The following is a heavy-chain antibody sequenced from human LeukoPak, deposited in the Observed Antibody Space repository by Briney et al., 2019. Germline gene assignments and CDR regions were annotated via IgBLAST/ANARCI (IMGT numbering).Heavy chain of an antibody. Sequence: ASVKVSCKASGGTFSSYAISWVRQAPGQGLEWMGIINPSGGSTSYAQKFQGRVTMTRDTSTSTVYMELSSLRSEDTAVYYCASGGRVSRSGPILEQYYYGMDIWGQGTTVTVSS. D-gene: IGHD3-3*01. CDR3: ASGGRVSRSGPILEQYYYGMDI. J-gene: IGHJ6*02. CDR2: INPSGGST. V-gene: IGHV1-46*01. CDR1: GGTFSSYA.